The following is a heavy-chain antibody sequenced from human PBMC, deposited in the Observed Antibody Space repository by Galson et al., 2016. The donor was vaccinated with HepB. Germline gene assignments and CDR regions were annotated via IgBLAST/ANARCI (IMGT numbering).Heavy chain of an antibody. CDR2: LIPVFGAA. V-gene: IGHV1-69*06. CDR3: AARENLMTAFGGLIVSDY. CDR1: GGTFSSYV. D-gene: IGHD3-16*02. J-gene: IGHJ4*02. Sequence: SVKVSCKASGGTFSSYVISWVRQAPGQGLEWLGGLIPVFGAANYAQKFRGRVTIIADKSTNTTYMELSSLRFDDTAIYYCAARENLMTAFGGLIVSDYWGQGTLVTVSA.